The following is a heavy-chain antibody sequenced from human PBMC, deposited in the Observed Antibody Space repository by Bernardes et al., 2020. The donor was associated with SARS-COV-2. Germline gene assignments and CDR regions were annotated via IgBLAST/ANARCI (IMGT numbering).Heavy chain of an antibody. CDR1: GYTFTGYY. CDR2: INPNRGGT. Sequence: ASVKVSCMASGYTFTGYYIHWVRQAPGQGLEWMGWINPNRGGTNYAQKFQGWVTMTRDTSISTAYMEVSRLRSDDTAVYYCARVRPLYYYDSSGYYDYWGQGTLVTVSS. CDR3: ARVRPLYYYDSSGYYDY. V-gene: IGHV1-2*04. J-gene: IGHJ4*02. D-gene: IGHD3-22*01.